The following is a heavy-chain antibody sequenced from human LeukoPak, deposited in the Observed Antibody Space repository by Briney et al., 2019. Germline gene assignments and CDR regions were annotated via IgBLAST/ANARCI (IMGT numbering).Heavy chain of an antibody. CDR3: ARDREGYYDSSGYYTNFDY. V-gene: IGHV1-69*01. J-gene: IGHJ4*02. CDR1: GGTLSSYA. CDR2: IIPIFGTA. Sequence: SVKVSCKASGGTLSSYAISWVRQAPGQGLEWMGGIIPIFGTANYAQKFQGRVTITADESTSTAYMELSSLRSEDTAVYYCARDREGYYDSSGYYTNFDYWGQGTLVTVSS. D-gene: IGHD3-22*01.